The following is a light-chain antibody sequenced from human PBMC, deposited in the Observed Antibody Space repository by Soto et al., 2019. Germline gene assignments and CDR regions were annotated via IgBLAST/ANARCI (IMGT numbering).Light chain of an antibody. CDR2: WAS. CDR1: HSRLDNSYKKKY. Sequence: DFVMTQSPDSLVVYLGERATINCKSSHSRLDNSYKKKYLAWYQQRPGQPPKLLIYWASTRDSGVPDRCNGSGAATGFTLTISSLQAEDVDVYYCHQYYSIPYTFGRGTRLEI. CDR3: HQYYSIPYT. J-gene: IGKJ2*01. V-gene: IGKV4-1*01.